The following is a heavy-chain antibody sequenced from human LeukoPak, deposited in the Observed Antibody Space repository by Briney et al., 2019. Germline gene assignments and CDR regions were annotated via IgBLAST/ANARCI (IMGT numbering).Heavy chain of an antibody. D-gene: IGHD2-21*01. CDR3: ARHYSSDPFDY. CDR2: IDYSGST. V-gene: IGHV4-59*08. CDR1: GGSINSFY. J-gene: IGHJ4*02. Sequence: SETLSLTCTVSGGSINSFYWSWIRQPPGKGLEWIGYIDYSGSTSYSPSLKSRVTISADTSKNQFSLKLTSLTAADTALYFCARHYSSDPFDYWGQGTLVTVSS.